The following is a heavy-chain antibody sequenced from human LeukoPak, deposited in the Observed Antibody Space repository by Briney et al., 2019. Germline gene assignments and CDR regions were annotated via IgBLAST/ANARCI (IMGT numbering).Heavy chain of an antibody. CDR1: GYTFTGYY. CDR3: VKSTSEWLRLGVYFDY. D-gene: IGHD5-12*01. J-gene: IGHJ4*02. CDR2: VDPEDGET. V-gene: IGHV1-69-2*01. Sequence: ATVKISCKVSGYTFTGYYMHWVQQAPGKGLEWMGLVDPEDGETIYAEKFQGRVTITADTSTDTAYMELSSLRSEDTAVYYCVKSTSEWLRLGVYFDYWGQGTLVTVSS.